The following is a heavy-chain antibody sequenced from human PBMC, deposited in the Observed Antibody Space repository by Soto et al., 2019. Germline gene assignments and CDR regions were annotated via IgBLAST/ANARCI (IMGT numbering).Heavy chain of an antibody. D-gene: IGHD3-10*01. CDR1: GGSISSGGYY. CDR3: ATGYGSGSYYWYFDL. J-gene: IGHJ2*01. Sequence: QVQLQESGPGLVKPSQTLSLTCTVSGGSISSGGYYWSWIRQHPGKGLEWIGYIYYSGSTYYNPSLTSRLTMXXDXSXIQISLKLSSVTAADTAIYYCATGYGSGSYYWYFDLWGRGTLVTVSS. V-gene: IGHV4-31*03. CDR2: IYYSGST.